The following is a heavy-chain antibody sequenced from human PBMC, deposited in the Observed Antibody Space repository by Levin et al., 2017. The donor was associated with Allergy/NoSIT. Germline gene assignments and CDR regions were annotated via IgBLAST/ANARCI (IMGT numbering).Heavy chain of an antibody. CDR2: IRNKAHGGTT. J-gene: IGHJ4*02. V-gene: IGHV3-49*04. Sequence: GGSLRLSCTGSGFTFGDYAMSWVRQAPGKGLEWVGFIRNKAHGGTTEYAASVKGRLTISRDDSKSIAYLQMNSLKTEETAVYFCARGGPPNYDYNLGSYRDGYCDYWGQGTLVTVSS. CDR3: ARGGPPNYDYNLGSYRDGYCDY. D-gene: IGHD3-16*02. CDR1: GFTFGDYA.